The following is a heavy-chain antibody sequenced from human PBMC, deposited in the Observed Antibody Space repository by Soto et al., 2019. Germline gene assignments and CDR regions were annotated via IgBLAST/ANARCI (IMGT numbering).Heavy chain of an antibody. D-gene: IGHD2-15*01. CDR1: GYSFTKYW. CDR3: ARSYGANCTGGSCHWSAFDI. CDR2: IYPDDSDT. J-gene: IGHJ3*02. V-gene: IGHV5-51*01. Sequence: GESLKISCKGSGYSFTKYWIGWVRQMPGKGLEWMGIIYPDDSDTRYSPSFQGQVTISADRSINTAYLRWGSLKASDTAMYYCARSYGANCTGGSCHWSAFDIWGQGTMVTVSS.